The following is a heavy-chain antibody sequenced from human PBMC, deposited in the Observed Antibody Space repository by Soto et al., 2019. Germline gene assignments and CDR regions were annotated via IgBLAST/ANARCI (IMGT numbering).Heavy chain of an antibody. CDR1: GGPFRGHT. D-gene: IGHD2-15*01. V-gene: IGHV1-69*12. CDR3: ARDRREVVGNDAFDF. J-gene: IGHJ3*01. Sequence: HVQLVQSGAAVKKPGSSVKVSCKSSGGPFRGHTMNWVRQAPGQGLEWMGGLTPIFDAPIYAQNFRGRVTITADEPASTAYMELSSLTSEDTAVYYCARDRREVVGNDAFDFWGQGTMVTVSS. CDR2: LTPIFDAP.